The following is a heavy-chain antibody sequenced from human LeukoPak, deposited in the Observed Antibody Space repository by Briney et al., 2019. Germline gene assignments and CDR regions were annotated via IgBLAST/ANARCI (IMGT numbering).Heavy chain of an antibody. CDR2: IIPIFGTT. J-gene: IGHJ3*02. CDR1: GGTFRSYA. Sequence: ASVKVSCKASGGTFRSYAISWMRQAPGQGLEWMGGIIPIFGTTNYAQKFQGRVTITADESTSTAYMEPSSLRSEDTAVYYCARDRLPYYYDSSGQDAFDIWGQGTMVTVSS. CDR3: ARDRLPYYYDSSGQDAFDI. V-gene: IGHV1-69*13. D-gene: IGHD3-22*01.